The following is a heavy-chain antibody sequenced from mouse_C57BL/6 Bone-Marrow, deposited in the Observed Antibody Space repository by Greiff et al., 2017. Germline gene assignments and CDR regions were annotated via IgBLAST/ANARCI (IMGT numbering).Heavy chain of an antibody. J-gene: IGHJ1*03. CDR3: AKHGVSYDYDSYWYFDV. CDR2: IWGGGST. CDR1: GFSLTSYG. V-gene: IGHV2-9*01. D-gene: IGHD2-4*01. Sequence: VQVVESGPGLVAPSQSLSITCTVSGFSLTSYGVDWVRQPPGKGLEWLGVIWGGGSTNYNSALMSRLSISKDNSKSQVFLKMNSLQTDDTAMYYCAKHGVSYDYDSYWYFDVWGTGTTVTVSS.